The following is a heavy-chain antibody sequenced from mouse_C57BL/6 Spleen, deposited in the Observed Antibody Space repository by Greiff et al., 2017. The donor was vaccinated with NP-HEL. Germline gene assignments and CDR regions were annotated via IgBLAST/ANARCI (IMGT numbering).Heavy chain of an antibody. CDR2: INPSNGGT. V-gene: IGHV1-53*01. CDR1: GYTFTSYW. D-gene: IGHD1-1*01. J-gene: IGHJ2*01. CDR3: ARRAHYSGSRSPLYYFDY. Sequence: QVQLQQPGTELVKPGASVKLSCKASGYTFTSYWMHWVKQRPGQGLEWIGNINPSNGGTNYNEKFKSKATLTVDTSSSTAYMQLSSLTSEDSAVYYCARRAHYSGSRSPLYYFDYWGQGTTLTVSS.